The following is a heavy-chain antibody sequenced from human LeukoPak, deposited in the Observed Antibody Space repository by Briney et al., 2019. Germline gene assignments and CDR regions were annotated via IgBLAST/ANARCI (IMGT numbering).Heavy chain of an antibody. Sequence: SETLSLTCAVYGGSFSGYYCSWIRQPPGKGLEWIGEINHSGSTNYNPSLKSRVTISVDTSKNQFSLKLSSVTAADTAVYYCAREGYYYYYMDVWGKGTTVTVSS. J-gene: IGHJ6*03. V-gene: IGHV4-34*01. CDR1: GGSFSGYY. CDR3: AREGYYYYYMDV. CDR2: INHSGST.